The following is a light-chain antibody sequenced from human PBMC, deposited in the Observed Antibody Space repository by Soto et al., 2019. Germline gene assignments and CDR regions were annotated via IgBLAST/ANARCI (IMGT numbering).Light chain of an antibody. V-gene: IGLV2-18*02. CDR1: SSDIGRYNR. Sequence: QSALTQPPSVSGSPGQPVTISCTGTSSDIGRYNRVSWYQQPPGTAPKLMIYKVTNRPSGVPDRFSGSKSGNTASLTISGLQAEDEADYYWSSYTSSSTYVFGTGTKLTVL. CDR3: SSYTSSSTYV. J-gene: IGLJ1*01. CDR2: KVT.